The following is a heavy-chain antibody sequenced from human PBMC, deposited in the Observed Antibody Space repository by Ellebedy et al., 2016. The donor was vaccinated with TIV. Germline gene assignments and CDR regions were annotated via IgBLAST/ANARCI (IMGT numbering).Heavy chain of an antibody. CDR3: ASEGITGTPDY. D-gene: IGHD1-20*01. CDR2: ISSSSSTI. Sequence: GGSLRLSXAASGFTFSSYSMNWVRQAPGKGLEWVSYISSSSSTIYYADSVKGRFTISRDNAKNSLYLQMNSLRAEDTAVYYCASEGITGTPDYWGQGTLVTVSA. V-gene: IGHV3-48*04. J-gene: IGHJ4*02. CDR1: GFTFSSYS.